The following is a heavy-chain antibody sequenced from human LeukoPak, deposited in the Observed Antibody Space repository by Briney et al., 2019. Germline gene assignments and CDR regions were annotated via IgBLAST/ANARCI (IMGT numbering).Heavy chain of an antibody. J-gene: IGHJ3*02. CDR1: GYTFTGYY. Sequence: ASVKVSCKASGYTFTGYYMHWVRQAPGQGLEWMGWINPNIGGTNYAQKFQGRVTMTRDTSISTAYMELSRLRSDDTAVYYCASRSRGYSYGILDAFDIWGQGTPVTVSS. CDR2: INPNIGGT. D-gene: IGHD5-18*01. V-gene: IGHV1-2*02. CDR3: ASRSRGYSYGILDAFDI.